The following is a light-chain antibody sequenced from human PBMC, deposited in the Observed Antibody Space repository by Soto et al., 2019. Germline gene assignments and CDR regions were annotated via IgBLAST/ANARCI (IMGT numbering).Light chain of an antibody. V-gene: IGKV3-20*01. CDR1: QSVRSSY. Sequence: EIVFTQSPGTLSLSPGERATLSCRTSQSVRSSYLAWYQQKPGQSPRLLIYGASSRETGIPARFGSSGAGADCTRTISSLQSEDVAVYFCQQYNIWTQTFGQGTQVDIK. CDR2: GAS. CDR3: QQYNIWTQT. J-gene: IGKJ1*01.